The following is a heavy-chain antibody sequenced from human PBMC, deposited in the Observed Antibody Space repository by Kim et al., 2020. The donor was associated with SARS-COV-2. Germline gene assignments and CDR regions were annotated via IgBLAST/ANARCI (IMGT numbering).Heavy chain of an antibody. CDR2: ISYDGSYK. D-gene: IGHD3-9*01. Sequence: GGSLRLSCAASGFTFSNYAIHWVRQAPGKGLEWVAVISYDGSYKYYADSVKGRFTISRDNSKNTLYLQMNSLRAEDTAVYYCARDETNTHYDILTGYCPDYWGLGTLVTVSS. CDR3: ARDETNTHYDILTGYCPDY. V-gene: IGHV3-30*04. J-gene: IGHJ4*02. CDR1: GFTFSNYA.